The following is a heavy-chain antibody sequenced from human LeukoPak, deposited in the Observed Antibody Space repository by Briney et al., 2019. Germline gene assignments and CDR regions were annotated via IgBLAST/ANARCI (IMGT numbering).Heavy chain of an antibody. CDR3: ASGEMATIIIAEYFQH. J-gene: IGHJ1*01. CDR1: GYSFTSYW. V-gene: IGHV5-51*01. CDR2: IYPGDSDT. D-gene: IGHD5-24*01. Sequence: GESLKISCKGSGYSFTSYWIGWARQMPGKGLEWMGIIYPGDSDTRYSPSFQGQVTISADKSISTAYLQWSSLKASDTAMYYCASGEMATIIIAEYFQHWGQGTLVTVSS.